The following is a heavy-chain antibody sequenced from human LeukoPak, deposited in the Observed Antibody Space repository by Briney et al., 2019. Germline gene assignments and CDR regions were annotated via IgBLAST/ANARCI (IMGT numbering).Heavy chain of an antibody. CDR2: IKSKTDGGTT. Sequence: GGSLRLSCAASGFTFSSYWMHWVRQAPGKGLEWVGRIKSKTDGGTTDYAARVKGRFTISRDDSKNTLYLQMNSLKTEDTAVYYCTTDLIAFWYSSSWSPNYWGQGTLVTVSS. CDR1: GFTFSSYW. J-gene: IGHJ4*02. D-gene: IGHD6-13*01. CDR3: TTDLIAFWYSSSWSPNY. V-gene: IGHV3-15*01.